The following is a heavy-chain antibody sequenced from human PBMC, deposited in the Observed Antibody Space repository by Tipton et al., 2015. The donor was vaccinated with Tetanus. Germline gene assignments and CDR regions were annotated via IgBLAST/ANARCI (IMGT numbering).Heavy chain of an antibody. Sequence: TLSLTCEVSGGSFGDCYWSWIRQTPGKGLEWIGEINHSGSINYNPSLKSRVTIFVDPSKNQFSLRVNSVTAADTAVFYCARRRYTWNRGGFDMWGQGTMVTVSS. CDR2: INHSGSI. CDR3: ARRRYTWNRGGFDM. J-gene: IGHJ3*02. V-gene: IGHV4-34*01. CDR1: GGSFGDCY. D-gene: IGHD1-20*01.